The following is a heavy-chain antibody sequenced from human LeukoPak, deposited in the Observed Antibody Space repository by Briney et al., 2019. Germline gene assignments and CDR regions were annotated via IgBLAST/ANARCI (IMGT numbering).Heavy chain of an antibody. CDR3: ASNSYGSGSYYNV. V-gene: IGHV4-38-2*02. J-gene: IGHJ4*02. D-gene: IGHD3-10*01. Sequence: PSETLSLTCTVSGYSISSGYYWGWIRQPPGKGLEWIGSIYHSGSTYYNPSLKSRVTISVDTSKNQFSLKLNSVTAADTAVYYCASNSYGSGSYYNVWGQGTLVTVSS. CDR1: GYSISSGYY. CDR2: IYHSGST.